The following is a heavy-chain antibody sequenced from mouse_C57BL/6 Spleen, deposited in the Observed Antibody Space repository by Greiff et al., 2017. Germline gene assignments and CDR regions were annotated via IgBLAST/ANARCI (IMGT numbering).Heavy chain of an antibody. J-gene: IGHJ1*03. D-gene: IGHD1-1*01. Sequence: QVQLKQPGAELVRPGSSVKLSCKASGYTFTSYWMHWVKQRPIQGLEWIGNIDPSDSETHYNQKFKDKATLTVDKSSSTAYMQLSSLTSEDSAVYYCARRGIYYGSSYPWYFDVWGTGTTVTVSS. CDR3: ARRGIYYGSSYPWYFDV. CDR1: GYTFTSYW. CDR2: IDPSDSET. V-gene: IGHV1-52*01.